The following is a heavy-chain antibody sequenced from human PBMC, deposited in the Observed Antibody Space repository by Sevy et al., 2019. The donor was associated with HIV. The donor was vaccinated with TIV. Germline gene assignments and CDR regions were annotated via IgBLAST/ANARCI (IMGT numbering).Heavy chain of an antibody. J-gene: IGHJ3*02. D-gene: IGHD1-26*01. CDR3: GREIKPSGNSGKDAFDI. V-gene: IGHV3-74*01. CDR2: INSDGSST. CDR1: EFTFSSYW. Sequence: GGSLRLSCAASEFTFSSYWMHWVRQAPGKGLVWVSRINSDGSSTSYADSVKGRFTISRDNAKNTVYLQMNTLRDEDTAVYYCGREIKPSGNSGKDAFDIWGQGTMVTVSS.